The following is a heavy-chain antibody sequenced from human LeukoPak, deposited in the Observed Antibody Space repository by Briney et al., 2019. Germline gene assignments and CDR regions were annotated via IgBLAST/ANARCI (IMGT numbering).Heavy chain of an antibody. CDR3: AKDMAYGSGTQIDY. J-gene: IGHJ4*02. D-gene: IGHD3-10*01. CDR1: GFTFDDYA. Sequence: GRSLRLSCAASGFTFDDYAMHWVRQATGKGLEWVSGISWNSGNIGYADSVKGRFTISRDNAKNSLYLQMNSLRAEDTALYYCAKDMAYGSGTQIDYWGQGTLVTVSS. CDR2: ISWNSGNI. V-gene: IGHV3-9*01.